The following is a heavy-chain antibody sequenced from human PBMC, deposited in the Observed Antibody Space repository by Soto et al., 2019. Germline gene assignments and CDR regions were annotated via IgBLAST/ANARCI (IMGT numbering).Heavy chain of an antibody. CDR2: IWYDGSNK. Sequence: QVQLVESGGGVVQPGRSLRLSCAASGFTFSSYGMHWVRQAPGKGLEWVAGIWYDGSNKYCADSVKGRFTISRDNSKNTLYLQMNSLRAEDTAVYYCARDRDGYNHWFDPWGQGTLVTVSS. CDR1: GFTFSSYG. J-gene: IGHJ5*02. CDR3: ARDRDGYNHWFDP. V-gene: IGHV3-33*01. D-gene: IGHD5-12*01.